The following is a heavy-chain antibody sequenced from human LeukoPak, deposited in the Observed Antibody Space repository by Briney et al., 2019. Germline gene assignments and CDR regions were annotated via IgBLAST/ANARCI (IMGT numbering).Heavy chain of an antibody. Sequence: ASVKVSCKASGYTFTSYGISWVRQAPGQGREWMGWISAYNGNTNYAQKLQGRVTMTTDTSTSTAYMELRSLRSDDTAVYYCARGDLGYCSSTSCYGPDYWGQGTLVTVSS. J-gene: IGHJ4*02. D-gene: IGHD2-2*01. CDR2: ISAYNGNT. V-gene: IGHV1-18*01. CDR3: ARGDLGYCSSTSCYGPDY. CDR1: GYTFTSYG.